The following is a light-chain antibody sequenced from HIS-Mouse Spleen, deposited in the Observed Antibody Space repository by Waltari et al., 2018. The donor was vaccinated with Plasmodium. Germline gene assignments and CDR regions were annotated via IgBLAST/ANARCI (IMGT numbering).Light chain of an antibody. CDR1: QGISSY. Sequence: AIRMTQSPSSFSASPGDRVTITCPASQGISSYLAWYQQKPGKAPKLLIYAASTLQSGVPSRFSGSGSGTDFTLTISCLQSEDFATYYCQQYYSYPFTFGPGTKVDIK. CDR2: AAS. V-gene: IGKV1-8*01. CDR3: QQYYSYPFT. J-gene: IGKJ3*01.